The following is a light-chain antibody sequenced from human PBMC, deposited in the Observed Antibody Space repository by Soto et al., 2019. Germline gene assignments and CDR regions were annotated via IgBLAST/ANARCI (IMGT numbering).Light chain of an antibody. CDR3: SSCRSSSTLV. CDR1: SSDVGGYNF. V-gene: IGLV2-14*01. CDR2: DVT. J-gene: IGLJ2*01. Sequence: QSALTQPASVSGSPGQSITISCTGTSSDVGGYNFVSWYQQHPGKAPKLMIYDVTNRPSGGSNRFSGSKSGNTASLTISGLQAEYEAAYYCSSCRSSSTLVFGGGTKVTVL.